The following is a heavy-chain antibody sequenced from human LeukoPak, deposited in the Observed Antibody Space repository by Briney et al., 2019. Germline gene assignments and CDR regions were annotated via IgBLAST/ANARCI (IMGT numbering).Heavy chain of an antibody. CDR2: SSSSSYI. CDR1: GFTFSSYS. Sequence: NPGGSLRLSCAASGFTFSSYSMNWVRQAPGKGLEWVSSSSSSSYIYYADSVKGRFTISRDNAKNSLYLQMNSLRAEDTAVYYCARTSSSGFDYWGQGTLVTVSS. V-gene: IGHV3-21*01. D-gene: IGHD6-6*01. J-gene: IGHJ4*02. CDR3: ARTSSSGFDY.